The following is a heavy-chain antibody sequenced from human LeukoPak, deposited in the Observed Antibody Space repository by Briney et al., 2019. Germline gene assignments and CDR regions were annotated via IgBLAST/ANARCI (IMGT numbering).Heavy chain of an antibody. CDR1: GFTFSSYS. J-gene: IGHJ4*02. Sequence: GGSLRLSCAASGFTFSSYSMNWVCQAPGKGLEWVSSISSSSSYIYYADSVKGRFTISRDNAKNSLYLQMNSLRAEDTAVYYCARGSGRTHFDYWGQGTLVTVSS. CDR3: ARGSGRTHFDY. D-gene: IGHD3-3*01. V-gene: IGHV3-21*01. CDR2: ISSSSSYI.